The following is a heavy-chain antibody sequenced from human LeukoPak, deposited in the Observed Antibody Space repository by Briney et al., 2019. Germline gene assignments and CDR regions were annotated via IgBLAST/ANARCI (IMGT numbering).Heavy chain of an antibody. Sequence: ASVKVSCKASGYTFTGYYTHWVRQAPGQGLEWMGWINPNSGGTNYAQKFQGRVTMTRDTSTTTVYMELSSLISEDTAVYYCARGNGLWAPLGYWGQGTLVTVSS. CDR2: INPNSGGT. CDR3: ARGNGLWAPLGY. J-gene: IGHJ4*02. D-gene: IGHD3-16*01. CDR1: GYTFTGYY. V-gene: IGHV1-2*02.